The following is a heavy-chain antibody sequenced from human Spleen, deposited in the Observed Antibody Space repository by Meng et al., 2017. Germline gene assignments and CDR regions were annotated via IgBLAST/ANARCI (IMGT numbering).Heavy chain of an antibody. CDR2: IDPKSGDT. CDR1: GYNFPDYY. J-gene: IGHJ4*02. D-gene: IGHD6-13*01. Sequence: QGQLVQSGAEVKKPGASVKVSCKPSGYNFPDYYIHWVRRAPGQGLEWMGRIDPKSGDTHYAQRFQGRVTMTGDTSISTAYMELSGLRSDDTAMYYCVRDEDISAAGKLFGDYWGQGTLVTVSS. V-gene: IGHV1-2*06. CDR3: VRDEDISAAGKLFGDY.